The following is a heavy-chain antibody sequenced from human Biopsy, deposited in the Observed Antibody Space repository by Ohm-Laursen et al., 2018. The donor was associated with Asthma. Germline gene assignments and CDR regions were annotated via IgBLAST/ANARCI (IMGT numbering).Heavy chain of an antibody. V-gene: IGHV1-18*01. CDR2: ISVYNGNT. Sequence: SSVKVSCKTSGNTFNSAGITWVRQAPGQGLEWMGWISVYNGNTKVAQKLQDRVTMITDTSTSTAYMELRSLRSDDTAVYFCARAVDYSHYYGIDVWGQGTTVTVS. CDR1: GNTFNSAG. D-gene: IGHD3-10*01. CDR3: ARAVDYSHYYGIDV. J-gene: IGHJ6*02.